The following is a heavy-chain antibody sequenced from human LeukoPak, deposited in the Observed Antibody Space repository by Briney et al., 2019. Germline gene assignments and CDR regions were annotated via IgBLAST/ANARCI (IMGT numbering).Heavy chain of an antibody. CDR1: GFILSQYG. CDR2: ISSGGDTI. D-gene: IGHD1-20*01. Sequence: GGSLRLSCAASGFILSQYGFNWVRQAPGKGLEWVSAISSGGDTIFYADSVKGRFTISRDNFKNTLYLQMNSLRAEDTAVYYCAKTDITTGPFDYWGQGTLVTVSS. V-gene: IGHV3-23*01. CDR3: AKTDITTGPFDY. J-gene: IGHJ4*02.